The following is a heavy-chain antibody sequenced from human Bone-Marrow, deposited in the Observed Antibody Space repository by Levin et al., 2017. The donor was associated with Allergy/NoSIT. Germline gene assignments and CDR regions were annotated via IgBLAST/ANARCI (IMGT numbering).Heavy chain of an antibody. CDR1: GGSFSDYY. CDR3: AAYQLGAPGWFDS. D-gene: IGHD5-24*01. V-gene: IGHV4-34*01. CDR2: IHHSGTT. Sequence: SQTLSLTCGVFGGSFSDYYWSWIRQSPGKGLEWIGEIHHSGTTDYNPSLKSRVTISVDTSMNQFSLRLDSVTAADTAVYYCAAYQLGAPGWFDSWGQGTLVTVSS. J-gene: IGHJ5*01.